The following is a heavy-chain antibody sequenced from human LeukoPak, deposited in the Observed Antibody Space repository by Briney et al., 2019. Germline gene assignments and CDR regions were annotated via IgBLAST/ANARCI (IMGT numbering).Heavy chain of an antibody. CDR2: INPSGGST. CDR3: ARAWELDAFDI. J-gene: IGHJ3*02. D-gene: IGHD1-26*01. V-gene: IGHV1-46*01. Sequence: GASVKVSCKASGYTFTSYYMHWVRQAPGQGLEWMGIINPSGGSTSYAQKFQGRVTMTRDTSTSTVYMEQSSLRSEDTAVYYCARAWELDAFDIWGQGTMVTVSS. CDR1: GYTFTSYY.